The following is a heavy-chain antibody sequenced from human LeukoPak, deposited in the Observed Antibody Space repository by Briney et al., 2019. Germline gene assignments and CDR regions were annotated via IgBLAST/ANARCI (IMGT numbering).Heavy chain of an antibody. CDR2: ISGSGGST. Sequence: GGSLRLSCAASGFTFSSYAMSWVRQAPGNGLEWVSAISGSGGSTYYADSVKGRFTISRDNSKNTLYLQMNSLRAEDTAVYYCAKRNRNYGHVLDYWGQGTLVTVSS. J-gene: IGHJ4*02. V-gene: IGHV3-23*01. CDR1: GFTFSSYA. CDR3: AKRNRNYGHVLDY. D-gene: IGHD1-7*01.